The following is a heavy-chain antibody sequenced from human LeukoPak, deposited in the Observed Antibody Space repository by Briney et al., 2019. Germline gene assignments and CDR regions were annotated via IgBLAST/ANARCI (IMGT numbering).Heavy chain of an antibody. J-gene: IGHJ4*02. D-gene: IGHD6-19*01. V-gene: IGHV1-18*04. CDR1: EDTFTGYY. CDR2: ISAYNGNT. Sequence: ASVRVSCKASEDTFTGYYIHWVRQAPGQGLEWMGWISAYNGNTNYAQKLQGRVTMTTDTSTSTAYMELRSLRSDETAVYYCARDSTKIAVAGHNPGDYWGQGTLVTVSS. CDR3: ARDSTKIAVAGHNPGDY.